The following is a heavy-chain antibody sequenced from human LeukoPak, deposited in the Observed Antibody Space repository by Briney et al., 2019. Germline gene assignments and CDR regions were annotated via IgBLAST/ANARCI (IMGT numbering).Heavy chain of an antibody. CDR1: GGSISSYY. J-gene: IGHJ4*02. CDR3: ARGGSRHYFDY. V-gene: IGHV4-59*01. D-gene: IGHD2-15*01. CDR2: IYYSGST. Sequence: SETLSLTCTVPGGSISSYYWSWIRQPPGKGLEWIGYIYYSGSTNYNPSLKSRVTISVDTSKNQFSLKLSSVTAADTAVYYCARGGSRHYFDYWGQGTLVTVSS.